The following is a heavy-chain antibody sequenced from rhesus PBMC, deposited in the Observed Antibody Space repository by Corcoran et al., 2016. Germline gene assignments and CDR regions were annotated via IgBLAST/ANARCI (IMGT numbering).Heavy chain of an antibody. CDR1: GFSLTTSGMG. CDR2: IYWDDDK. V-gene: IGHV2-174*01. D-gene: IGHD2-21*01. J-gene: IGHJ4*01. Sequence: QVTLKESGPALVKPTQTLTLTCTFSGFSLTTSGMGVGWIRQPPGQALEWLAHIYWDDDKRYSTSLKSRLTISKDTSKNQVVLTMTNMDPVDTATYYCARTQYCTGSGCYQVIDYWGQGVLVTVSS. CDR3: ARTQYCTGSGCYQVIDY.